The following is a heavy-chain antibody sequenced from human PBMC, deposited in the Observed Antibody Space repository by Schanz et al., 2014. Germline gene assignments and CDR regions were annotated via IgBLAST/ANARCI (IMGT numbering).Heavy chain of an antibody. Sequence: VQLLESGGALVQPGGSLRLSCSASGFTFSTYAMSWVRQAPGKGPEWVSSLTGSGGGTYYADSVRGRFAISRDNSKISLYLEMNSLRAEDTAIYYCAKDLAAVGVFDYWGQGSLVTVSP. D-gene: IGHD6-13*01. CDR1: GFTFSTYA. CDR3: AKDLAAVGVFDY. J-gene: IGHJ4*02. CDR2: LTGSGGGT. V-gene: IGHV3-23*01.